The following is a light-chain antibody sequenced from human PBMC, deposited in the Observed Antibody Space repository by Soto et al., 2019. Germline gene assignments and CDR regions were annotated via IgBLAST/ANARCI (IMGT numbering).Light chain of an antibody. CDR2: DVN. V-gene: IGLV2-8*01. J-gene: IGLJ1*01. CDR1: ASDIGGYTF. Sequence: QSALTQPPSASGSPGQSVAISCTGTASDIGGYTFVSWYQQHPGKAPKLLIYDVNKRPSGVPDRFSGSKSGNTASLTVSVLQAEDEAESDCSAHGGTNPYVFGAGTKLTVL. CDR3: SAHGGTNPYV.